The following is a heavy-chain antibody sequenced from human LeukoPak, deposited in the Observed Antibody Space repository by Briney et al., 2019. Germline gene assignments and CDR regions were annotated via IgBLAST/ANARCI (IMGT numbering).Heavy chain of an antibody. CDR1: GFTFSSYE. V-gene: IGHV3-21*05. CDR3: AKGRGPAAVAPDY. CDR2: ISSSSTYI. D-gene: IGHD2-2*01. Sequence: PGGSLRLSCAASGFTFSSYEMNWVRQAPGKGLEWVSYISSSSTYIYYADSVKGRFTISRDNSKNTLYLQMNSLRAGDTAVYYCAKGRGPAAVAPDYWGQGTLVTVSS. J-gene: IGHJ4*02.